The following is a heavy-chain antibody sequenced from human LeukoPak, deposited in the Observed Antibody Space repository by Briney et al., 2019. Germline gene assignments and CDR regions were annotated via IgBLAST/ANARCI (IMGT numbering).Heavy chain of an antibody. CDR1: GFTFSSYA. Sequence: PGGSLRLSCAASGFTFSSYAMSWVRQAPGKGLEWVSAIGGSGGSTYYADSVKGRFTISRDNSKNTLYLQMNSLRAEDTAVYYCAKSGYCSSTSCYGHYYYYYGMDVWGQGTTVTVSS. CDR2: IGGSGGST. CDR3: AKSGYCSSTSCYGHYYYYYGMDV. V-gene: IGHV3-23*01. J-gene: IGHJ6*02. D-gene: IGHD2-2*03.